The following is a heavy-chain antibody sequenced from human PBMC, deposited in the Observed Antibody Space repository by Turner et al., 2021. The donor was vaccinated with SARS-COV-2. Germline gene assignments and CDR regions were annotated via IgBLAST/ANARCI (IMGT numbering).Heavy chain of an antibody. J-gene: IGHJ4*02. CDR1: GFTFSSYW. D-gene: IGHD3-10*01. CDR3: AREYGSGSYYN. CDR2: INSDGSRI. V-gene: IGHV3-74*01. Sequence: EVQLVESGGGLVQPGGSLRLSCAASGFTFSSYWMHWVRQAPGKGLVWVSRINSDGSRINYADSVEGRFTISRDNAKNTLYVQMNSLRADDTAVYYCAREYGSGSYYNWGRGTLVTVSS.